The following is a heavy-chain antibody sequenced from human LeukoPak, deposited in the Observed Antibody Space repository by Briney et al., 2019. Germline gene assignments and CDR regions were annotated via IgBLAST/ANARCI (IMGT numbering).Heavy chain of an antibody. V-gene: IGHV1-18*01. CDR2: ISAYNGNT. J-gene: IGHJ4*02. D-gene: IGHD3-22*01. Sequence: ASVKVSCKASGYTFTSYGISWVRQAPGQGLEWMGWISAYNGNTNYAQKLQGRVTMTTDTSTSTAYMELRSLRSDDTAVYYCARVVIYDSSGYYSDYWGQGTLVTVSS. CDR3: ARVVIYDSSGYYSDY. CDR1: GYTFTSYG.